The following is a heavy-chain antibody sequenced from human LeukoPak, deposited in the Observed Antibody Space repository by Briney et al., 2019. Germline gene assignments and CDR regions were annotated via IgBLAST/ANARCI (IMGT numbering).Heavy chain of an antibody. CDR3: ARDDGYYDFWSGSRWFDP. CDR2: IIPILGIA. CDR1: GGTFSSYT. V-gene: IGHV1-69*04. D-gene: IGHD3-3*01. Sequence: SVKVSCKASGGTFSSYTISWVRQAPGQGLEWTGRIIPILGIANYAQKFQGRVTITADKSTSTAYMELSSLRSEDTAVYYCARDDGYYDFWSGSRWFDPWGQGTLVTVSS. J-gene: IGHJ5*02.